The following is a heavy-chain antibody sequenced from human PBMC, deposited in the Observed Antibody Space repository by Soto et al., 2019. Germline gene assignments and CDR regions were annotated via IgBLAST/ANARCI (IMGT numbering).Heavy chain of an antibody. Sequence: GSLRLSCAASGFTFSNAWMSWVRQAPGKGLEWVGRIKSKTDGGTTDYAAPVKGRFTISRDDSKNTLYLQMNSLKTEDTAVYYCTTIITMIVTDAFDIWGQGTMVTVSS. CDR1: GFTFSNAW. CDR3: TTIITMIVTDAFDI. V-gene: IGHV3-15*01. J-gene: IGHJ3*02. D-gene: IGHD3-22*01. CDR2: IKSKTDGGTT.